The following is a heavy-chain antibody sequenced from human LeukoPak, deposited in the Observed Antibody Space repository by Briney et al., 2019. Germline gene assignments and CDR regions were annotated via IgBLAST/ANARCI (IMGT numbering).Heavy chain of an antibody. V-gene: IGHV1-46*01. CDR2: INPSGGSA. CDR1: GYAFTRYY. D-gene: IGHD3-22*01. Sequence: GASVKVSCKASGYAFTRYYMHWVRQAPGQGLEWMGIINPSGGSARYAQKFQGRVTMTRDTSTSTVYMEVSSLRSEDTAVYYCARLADYGSSGYLSYWGQGTLVIVPP. J-gene: IGHJ4*02. CDR3: ARLADYGSSGYLSY.